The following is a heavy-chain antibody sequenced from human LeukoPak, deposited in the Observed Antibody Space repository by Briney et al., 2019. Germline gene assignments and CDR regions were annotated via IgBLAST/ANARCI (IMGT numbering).Heavy chain of an antibody. CDR3: AREGIAVADTRFDY. J-gene: IGHJ4*02. CDR2: INPNSGGT. D-gene: IGHD6-19*01. V-gene: IGHV1-2*06. CDR1: GYTFTGYY. Sequence: ASVKVSCKASGYTFTGYYMHWVRQAPGQGLEWMGRINPNSGGTNYAQKFQGRVTMTRDTSISTAYMELSRLRSDDTAVYYCAREGIAVADTRFDYWGQGNLVTVSS.